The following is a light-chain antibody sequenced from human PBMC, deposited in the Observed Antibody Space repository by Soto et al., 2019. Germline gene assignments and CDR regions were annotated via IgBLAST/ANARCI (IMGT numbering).Light chain of an antibody. J-gene: IGKJ5*01. V-gene: IGKV2D-29*02. CDR3: MQSTQLPPT. CDR2: EVS. CDR1: RSRLHITGETF. Sequence: DVLKPPSPPYLPVNPGTAASISCKSRRSRLHITGETFLFWYLQKPGQSTQLLIYEVSTRVSGVPDRFSGSGSGTDFTLEISRVETDEVGIYYCMQSTQLPPTVGNGKRLEIK.